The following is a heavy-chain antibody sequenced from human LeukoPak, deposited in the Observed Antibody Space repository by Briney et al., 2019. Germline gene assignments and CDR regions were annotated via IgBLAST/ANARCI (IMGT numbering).Heavy chain of an antibody. Sequence: SETLSLTCAVYGVSFSGYYWSWIRQPPGKGLEWIGEINHSGSTNYNPSLKSRVTMSVDTSKNQFSLKLSSVTAADTAVYYCAKSGRAGSPRGAYDAFDIWGQGTMVTVSS. CDR3: AKSGRAGSPRGAYDAFDI. V-gene: IGHV4-34*01. D-gene: IGHD3-10*01. J-gene: IGHJ3*02. CDR2: INHSGST. CDR1: GVSFSGYY.